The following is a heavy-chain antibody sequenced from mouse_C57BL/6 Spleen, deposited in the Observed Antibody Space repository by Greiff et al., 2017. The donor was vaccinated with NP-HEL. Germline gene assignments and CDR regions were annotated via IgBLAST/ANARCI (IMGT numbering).Heavy chain of an antibody. CDR2: IWSGGST. CDR3: ARNQMVTHWYFDV. V-gene: IGHV2-2*01. Sequence: QVQLKESGPGLVQPSQSLSITCTVSGFSLTRYGVHWVRQSPGKGLEWLGVIWSGGSTDYNAAFISRLSISKDNSKSQFFFKMNSLQADDTAIYYCARNQMVTHWYFDVWGTGTTVTVSS. D-gene: IGHD2-3*01. CDR1: GFSLTRYG. J-gene: IGHJ1*03.